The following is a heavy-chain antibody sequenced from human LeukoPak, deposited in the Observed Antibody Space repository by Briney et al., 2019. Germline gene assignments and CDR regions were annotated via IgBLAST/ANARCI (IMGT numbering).Heavy chain of an antibody. CDR1: ESSFGNFW. CDR2: IKKDGSDK. D-gene: IGHD3-10*01. J-gene: IGHJ5*02. V-gene: IGHV3-7*01. CDR3: LQYSSGSS. Sequence: GGSLRLSCAASESSFGNFWMSWVRQAPGKGLEWVANIKKDGSDKYYVDSVKGRFTVSRDNAKNSLYLQMNSLRAEDTAVYYCLQYSSGSSWGQGTLVTVSS.